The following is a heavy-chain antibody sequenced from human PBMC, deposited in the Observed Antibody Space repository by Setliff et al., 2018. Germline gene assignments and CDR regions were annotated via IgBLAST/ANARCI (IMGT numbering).Heavy chain of an antibody. D-gene: IGHD2-8*02. CDR3: ARSFSRREKFLLDY. J-gene: IGHJ4*02. CDR1: GGSFSGYY. Sequence: PSETLSLTCAVYGGSFSGYYWSWIRQPPGKRLEWIGEIIHSGSTNYNPSLKSRVTISXXXXXXXFXXXXXXXXXXXXAVXYCARSFSRREKFLLDYWGQGALVTVSS. V-gene: IGHV4-34*12. CDR2: IIHSGST.